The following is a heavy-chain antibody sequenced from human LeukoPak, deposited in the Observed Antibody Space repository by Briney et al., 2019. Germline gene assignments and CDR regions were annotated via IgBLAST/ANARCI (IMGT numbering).Heavy chain of an antibody. J-gene: IGHJ4*02. CDR3: ARDIVPYQGHYYFDY. V-gene: IGHV1-69*13. CDR2: IIPIFGTA. D-gene: IGHD2-8*01. Sequence: SVKVSCKASGGTFSSYAISWVRQAPGQGLEWMGGIIPIFGTANYAQKFQGRVTITADESTSTAYMELSSLRSEDTGVYYCARDIVPYQGHYYFDYWGQGTLVTVSS. CDR1: GGTFSSYA.